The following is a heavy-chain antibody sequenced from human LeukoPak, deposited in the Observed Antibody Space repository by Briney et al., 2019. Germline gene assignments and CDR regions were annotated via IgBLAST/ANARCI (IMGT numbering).Heavy chain of an antibody. CDR1: GGSISRSIYH. CDR2: IYYSGST. Sequence: SETLSLTCTVSGGSISRSIYHWGWIRQPPGKGLEWIGSIYYSGSTYYNPSLKSRVTISVDTSKNQFSLKLNSVTAADTAVYYCASLSGSYSRGYFDYWGQGTLVPVSS. V-gene: IGHV4-39*01. D-gene: IGHD1-26*01. CDR3: ASLSGSYSRGYFDY. J-gene: IGHJ4*02.